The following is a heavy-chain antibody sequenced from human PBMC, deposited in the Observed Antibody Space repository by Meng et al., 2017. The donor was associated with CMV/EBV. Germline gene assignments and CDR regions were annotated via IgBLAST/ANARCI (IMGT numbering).Heavy chain of an antibody. D-gene: IGHD1-26*01. CDR1: GFTSSSYS. Sequence: GGFLRPSCAASGFTSSSYSMNWARQDPGKGLEWVSSISSSSSYIYYADSVKARFTISRDNAKNSLYLQMNSLRAEDTAVYYCARASSGSYYFNWFDPWGQGTLVTVSS. CDR3: ARASSGSYYFNWFDP. CDR2: ISSSSSYI. J-gene: IGHJ5*02. V-gene: IGHV3-21*01.